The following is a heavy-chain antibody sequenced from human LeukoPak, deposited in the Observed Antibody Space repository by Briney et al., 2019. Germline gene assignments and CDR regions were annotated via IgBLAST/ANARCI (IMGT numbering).Heavy chain of an antibody. J-gene: IGHJ5*02. CDR2: IYHSGST. D-gene: IGHD5-18*01. CDR3: ARVDTAMVGWFDP. Sequence: SETLSLTCTVSGYSISSGYYWGWIRQPPGKGLEWIGSIYHSGSTYYNPSLKSRVTISVDTSKNRFSLKLSSVTAADTAVYYCARVDTAMVGWFDPWGQGTLVTVSS. V-gene: IGHV4-38-2*02. CDR1: GYSISSGYY.